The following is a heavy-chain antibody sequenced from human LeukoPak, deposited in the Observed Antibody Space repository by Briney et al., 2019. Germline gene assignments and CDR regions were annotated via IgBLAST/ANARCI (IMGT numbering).Heavy chain of an antibody. CDR2: ISSSSSYI. CDR1: GFTFSSYS. CDR3: ARDSDRGSDY. J-gene: IGHJ4*02. Sequence: GGSLRLSCAASGFTFSSYSMNWVRQAPGKGLEWVSSISSSSSYIYYADSVKGRFTISRDNAKNSLYLHMNSVRAEDTAVYYCARDSDRGSDYWGQGTLVTVSS. V-gene: IGHV3-21*01. D-gene: IGHD5-12*01.